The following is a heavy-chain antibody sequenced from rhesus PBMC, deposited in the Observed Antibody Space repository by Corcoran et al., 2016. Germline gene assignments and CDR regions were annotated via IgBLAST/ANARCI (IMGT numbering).Heavy chain of an antibody. D-gene: IGHD4-35*01. Sequence: QVILRQWGERLVKPSETLSLACAVYGGSIRGDYYWSWIRQAPGKGLEWIGNIDGDSASNNYNPSLKNRVTIARDTYKNHFFLSLTSVTAADTAMYFCARDEIGKHFKFWGQGALVAVSS. J-gene: IGHJ1*01. CDR2: IDGDSASN. CDR3: ARDEIGKHFKF. V-gene: IGHV4-73*01. CDR1: GGSIRGDYY.